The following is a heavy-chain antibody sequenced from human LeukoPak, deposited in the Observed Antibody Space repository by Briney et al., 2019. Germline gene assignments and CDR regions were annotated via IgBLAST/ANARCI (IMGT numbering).Heavy chain of an antibody. CDR3: AKVRLEWDPHWECLDY. Sequence: GGSLRLSCAASGFTFSSYGMHWVRQAPGKGLEWVAVISYDGSNKYYADSVKGRFTISRDNSKNTLYLQMNSLRAEDTAVYYCAKVRLEWDPHWECLDYGGQGTVVSVST. CDR1: GFTFSSYG. V-gene: IGHV3-30*18. D-gene: IGHD1-26*01. CDR2: ISYDGSNK. J-gene: IGHJ4*02.